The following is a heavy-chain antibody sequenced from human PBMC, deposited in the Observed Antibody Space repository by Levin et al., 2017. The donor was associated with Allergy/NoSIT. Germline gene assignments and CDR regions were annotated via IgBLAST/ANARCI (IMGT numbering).Heavy chain of an antibody. CDR3: ARNRLNYFDS. CDR1: GGYISSGGYY. V-gene: IGHV4-31*03. CDR2: INDGGNT. Sequence: SETLSLTCTVSGGYISSGGYYWTWIRQNPGEGLEWIGYINDGGNTIYTSSLKSRVSISVDTSKNHFSLNLASVTAADTAVYFCARNRLNYFDSWGHGTLVTVSS. D-gene: IGHD1-7*01. J-gene: IGHJ5*01.